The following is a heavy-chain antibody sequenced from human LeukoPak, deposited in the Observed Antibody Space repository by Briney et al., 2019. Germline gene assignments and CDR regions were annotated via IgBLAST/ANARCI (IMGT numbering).Heavy chain of an antibody. Sequence: PSETLSLTCTVSGVSISSSNYYWGWIRQPPGTGLEWIGNIYSSGSTYFNSSLKSRVTISIDTSKNQFSLKLSSVTAADTAVYYCARPAYNWNDGFDPWGQGTLVTVSS. J-gene: IGHJ5*02. CDR2: IYSSGST. V-gene: IGHV4-39*01. D-gene: IGHD1-20*01. CDR3: ARPAYNWNDGFDP. CDR1: GVSISSSNYY.